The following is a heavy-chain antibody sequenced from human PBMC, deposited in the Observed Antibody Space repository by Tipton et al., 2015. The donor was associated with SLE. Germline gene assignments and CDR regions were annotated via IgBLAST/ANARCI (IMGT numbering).Heavy chain of an antibody. CDR1: GGSISSGSYY. V-gene: IGHV4-61*09. CDR3: ARGSGGTYCDAFDV. CDR2: IYTSGST. Sequence: TLSLTCTVSGGSISSGSYYWSWIRQPAGKGLEWIGYIYTSGSTNYNPSLKSRVTISGDTSKKQFSLRLSSVTAADTAVYYCARGSGGTYCDAFDVWGQGTLVTVSS. D-gene: IGHD1-26*01. J-gene: IGHJ3*01.